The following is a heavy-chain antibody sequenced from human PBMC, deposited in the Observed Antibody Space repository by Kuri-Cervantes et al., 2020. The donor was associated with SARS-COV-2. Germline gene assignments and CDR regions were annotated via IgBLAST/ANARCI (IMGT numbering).Heavy chain of an antibody. CDR3: ASDLGGKIAVALYYCGMYY. CDR1: GYTFTSYG. J-gene: IGHJ6*02. CDR2: ISAYYGNT. V-gene: IGHV1-18*01. Sequence: ASVQVSCKASGYTFTSYGISWVRQAPGQGLEWMGWISAYYGNTNYAQKLRGRVTMTTDTSTRTAYMELRSLRADDKAGYYCASDLGGKIAVALYYCGMYYWGQGTTVTVSS. D-gene: IGHD4-23*01.